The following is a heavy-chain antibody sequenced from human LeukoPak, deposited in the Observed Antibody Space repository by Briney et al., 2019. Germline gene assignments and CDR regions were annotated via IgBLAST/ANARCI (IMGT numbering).Heavy chain of an antibody. CDR1: GFTFSSYA. V-gene: IGHV3-23*01. CDR2: IWNSGGST. D-gene: IGHD1-26*01. Sequence: PGGSLRLSCAASGFTFSSYAMSWVRQAPGRGREWVSAIWNSGGSTYYADSVKGRFTISRDNSKNTLYLQMNSLRADDTAVYYCAKDSGSSGSFLHYWGQGTLVTVSS. CDR3: AKDSGSSGSFLHY. J-gene: IGHJ4*02.